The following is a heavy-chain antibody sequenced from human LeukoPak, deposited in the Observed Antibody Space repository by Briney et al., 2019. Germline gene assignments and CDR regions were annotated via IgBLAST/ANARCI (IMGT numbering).Heavy chain of an antibody. J-gene: IGHJ4*02. CDR1: GGSISSYY. Sequence: SETLSLTCTVSGGSISSYYWSWIRQPPGKGLEWIGYIYYGGSTNYNPSLKSRVTISVDTSKNQFSLKLSSVTAADTAVYYCARDTMVRGVDYWGQGTLVTVSS. CDR2: IYYGGST. V-gene: IGHV4-59*01. D-gene: IGHD3-10*01. CDR3: ARDTMVRGVDY.